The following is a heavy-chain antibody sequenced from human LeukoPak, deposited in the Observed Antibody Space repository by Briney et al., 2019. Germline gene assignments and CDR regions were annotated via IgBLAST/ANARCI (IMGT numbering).Heavy chain of an antibody. CDR1: GFTFSSYS. D-gene: IGHD6-19*01. J-gene: IGHJ5*02. V-gene: IGHV3-21*01. CDR2: ISGISSYI. Sequence: GGSLRLSCAASGFTFSSYSMNWIRQAPGKGLEWVSSISGISSYIYYADSVKGRFTISRDNAKNSLYLQMNSLRAEDTAVYYCARDQSSVAGTTYNWFDPWGQGTLVTVSS. CDR3: ARDQSSVAGTTYNWFDP.